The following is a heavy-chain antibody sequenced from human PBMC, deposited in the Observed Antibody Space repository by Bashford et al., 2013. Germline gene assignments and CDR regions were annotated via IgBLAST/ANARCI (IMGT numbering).Heavy chain of an antibody. J-gene: IGHJ6*03. CDR3: ARDLVRYNWNSYPGYMDV. CDR2: INAGNGNT. Sequence: WVRQAPGQRLEWMGWINAGNGNTKYSQKFQGRVTITRDTSASTAYMELSSLRSEDTAVYYCARDLVRYNWNSYPGYMDVWGKRDHGHRLL. D-gene: IGHD1-7*01. V-gene: IGHV1-3*01.